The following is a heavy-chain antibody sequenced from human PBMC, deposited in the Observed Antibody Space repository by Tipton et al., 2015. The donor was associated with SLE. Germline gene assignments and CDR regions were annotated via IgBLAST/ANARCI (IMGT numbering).Heavy chain of an antibody. Sequence: TLSLTSTVSGGSIIGYYWSWIRQPAGKGPEWIGRIYTGGRTIHNPPLNSLVTMSLDTSKSPFSLKLTSVTAADTAVYYCARDWGGEALDFWGQGTLVTVSS. J-gene: IGHJ4*02. CDR2: IYTGGRT. CDR1: GGSIIGYY. V-gene: IGHV4-4*07. CDR3: ARDWGGEALDF. D-gene: IGHD2-21*01.